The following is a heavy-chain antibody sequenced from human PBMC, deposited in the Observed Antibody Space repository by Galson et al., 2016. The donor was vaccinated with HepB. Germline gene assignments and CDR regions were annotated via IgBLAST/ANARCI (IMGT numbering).Heavy chain of an antibody. V-gene: IGHV1-3*04. D-gene: IGHD1-26*01. CDR1: GYAFTNYP. CDR2: INTANGNT. J-gene: IGHJ3*02. Sequence: SVKVSCKASGYAFTNYPMHWVRQAPGQRLEWMGWINTANGNTKYSQKFQGRVTINRDTSATTVYMVLSSLSSEDTATYYCVRDELSGSYYHALAIWGQGTKVTVSA. CDR3: VRDELSGSYYHALAI.